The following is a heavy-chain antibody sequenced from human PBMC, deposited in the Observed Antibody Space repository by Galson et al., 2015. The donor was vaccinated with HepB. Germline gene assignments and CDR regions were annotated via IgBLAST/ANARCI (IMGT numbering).Heavy chain of an antibody. CDR2: INPGGSGT. CDR1: GYTFTSYY. Sequence: SVKVSCKASGYTFTSYYIHWVRQAPGQGLEWMGVINPGGSGTSYAQKFQDRVTMTRGTSTSTVYMELSSLTSEDTAVYNCARDGYRGNSKGPFDYWGQGTQVIVSS. V-gene: IGHV1-46*01. CDR3: ARDGYRGNSKGPFDY. J-gene: IGHJ4*02. D-gene: IGHD1-26*01.